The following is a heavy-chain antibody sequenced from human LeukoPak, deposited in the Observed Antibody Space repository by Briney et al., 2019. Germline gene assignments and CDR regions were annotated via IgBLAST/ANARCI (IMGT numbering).Heavy chain of an antibody. CDR2: IYTSGST. Sequence: SETLSLTCTVSGGSISSGSYYWSWIRQSAGKGLEWIGRIYTSGSTNYNPSLKSRVTISVDTSKNQFSLKLSSVTAADTAVYYCARDEVSDQLLYGEYFQHWGQGTLVTVSS. CDR1: GGSISSGSYY. CDR3: ARDEVSDQLLYGEYFQH. V-gene: IGHV4-61*02. J-gene: IGHJ1*01. D-gene: IGHD2-2*02.